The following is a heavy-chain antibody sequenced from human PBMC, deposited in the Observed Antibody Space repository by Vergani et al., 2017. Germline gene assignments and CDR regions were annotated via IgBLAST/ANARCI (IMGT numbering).Heavy chain of an antibody. Sequence: QVQLQESGPGLVKPPGTLSLPCAVSGDSISSNNCWTWVRPPPGKGLAWIGEICHTEDTKYSPSLKSRVTVSVDESRNLFSLRLNSVTAADTAVYYCATIGYRRWGYYFDYWGQGSLVTVSS. D-gene: IGHD2-2*02. V-gene: IGHV4-4*03. CDR1: GDSISSNNC. CDR3: ATIGYRRWGYYFDY. CDR2: ICHTEDT. J-gene: IGHJ4*02.